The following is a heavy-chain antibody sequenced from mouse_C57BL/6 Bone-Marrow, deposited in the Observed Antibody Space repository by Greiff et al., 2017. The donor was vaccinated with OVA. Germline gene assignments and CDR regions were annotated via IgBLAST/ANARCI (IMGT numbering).Heavy chain of an antibody. CDR2: IYPRSGNT. D-gene: IGHD1-1*01. J-gene: IGHJ2*01. V-gene: IGHV1-81*01. Sequence: QVQLQQSGAELARPGASVKLSCKASGYTFTSYGISWVKQRTGQGLEWIGEIYPRSGNTYYNEKFKGKATLTADKSSSTAYMELRSLTSEDSAVYFCARRKFITTVVYFDYWGQGTTLTVSS. CDR1: GYTFTSYG. CDR3: ARRKFITTVVYFDY.